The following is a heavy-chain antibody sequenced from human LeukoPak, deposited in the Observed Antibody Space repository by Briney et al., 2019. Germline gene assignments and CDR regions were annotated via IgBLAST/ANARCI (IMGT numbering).Heavy chain of an antibody. CDR3: AREVGSGSYLAHAFDL. CDR2: IYIGGDT. D-gene: IGHD1-26*01. J-gene: IGHJ3*01. V-gene: IGHV3-53*01. CDR1: AFSLSRNF. Sequence: GGSLRLSCAASAFSLSRNFMGWVRQAPGKGLEWVSLIYIGGDTYYADSVKGRFTISRDNSKNTIYLQMNSLRVEDTALYYCAREVGSGSYLAHAFDLWGQGTMVTVSS.